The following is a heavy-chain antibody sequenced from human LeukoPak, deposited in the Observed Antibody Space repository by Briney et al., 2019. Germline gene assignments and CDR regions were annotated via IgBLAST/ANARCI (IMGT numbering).Heavy chain of an antibody. Sequence: GGSLRLSCAASGFTFSSYGVHWVRQAPGKGLEWVAFIQYDGSDKFYADSVKGRFTISRDSSKNTLYLQMNSLRAEDTAVYYCAKDRKVSFRERSDYMDVWGKGTTVTVSS. CDR1: GFTFSSYG. D-gene: IGHD1-1*01. J-gene: IGHJ6*03. CDR2: IQYDGSDK. V-gene: IGHV3-30*02. CDR3: AKDRKVSFRERSDYMDV.